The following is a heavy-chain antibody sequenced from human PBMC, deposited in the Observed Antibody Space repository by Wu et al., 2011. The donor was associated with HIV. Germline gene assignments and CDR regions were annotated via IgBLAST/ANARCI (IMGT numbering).Heavy chain of an antibody. Sequence: TFDRLLYARGCDDGPGQGLEWMGGIIGIFGKANYAQKFQGRVTITADKSTSTAYMELRSLRSEDTAVYYCARDFGGDEEYWGQGTLVTVSS. CDR2: IIGIFGKA. J-gene: IGHJ4*02. CDR1: TFDRLL. CDR3: ARDFGGDEEY. D-gene: IGHD2-21*01. V-gene: IGHV1-69*06.